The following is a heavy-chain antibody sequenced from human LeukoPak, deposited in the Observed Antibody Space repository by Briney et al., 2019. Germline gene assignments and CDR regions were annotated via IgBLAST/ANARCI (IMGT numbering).Heavy chain of an antibody. J-gene: IGHJ4*02. CDR1: GLTFSSSW. CDR2: INSDGSGT. CDR3: ARAGDSYYFDY. Sequence: GGSLRLSCAASGLTFSSSWMHWVRQAPGKGLVWVSRINSDGSGTTYADSVRGRFTISRDNAKNTVYLQMNSLRAEDTAVYYCARAGDSYYFDYWGQGTLVTVSS. D-gene: IGHD7-27*01. V-gene: IGHV3-74*01.